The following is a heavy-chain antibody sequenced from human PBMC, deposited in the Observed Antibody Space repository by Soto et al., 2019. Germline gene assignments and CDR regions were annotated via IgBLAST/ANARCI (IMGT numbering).Heavy chain of an antibody. D-gene: IGHD1-7*01. CDR3: ARVRDVGLELYFGY. CDR2: IYHSGST. J-gene: IGHJ4*01. V-gene: IGHV4-30-2*01. Sequence: GGCCWTWNRQTPGKGLEWIGYIYHSGSTYYNPSLKSRVTVSVDRSKDQFSLKLSSVTAADTAVYYCARVRDVGLELYFGYWGQG. CDR1: GGCC.